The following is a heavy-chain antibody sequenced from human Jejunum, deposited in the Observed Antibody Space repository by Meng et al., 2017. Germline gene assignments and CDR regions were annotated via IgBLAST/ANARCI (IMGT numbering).Heavy chain of an antibody. CDR1: GFTFSDYW. Sequence: GGSLRLSCAVSGFTFSDYWMHWVRQAPGEGLVWVSRINSDGRITTYADSVKGRFTISRDNAKNILYLQMNSLRAEDTAVYYCARDETSDYLDSWGQGTLVTVSS. CDR2: INSDGRIT. V-gene: IGHV3-74*01. CDR3: ARDETSDYLDS. J-gene: IGHJ4*02.